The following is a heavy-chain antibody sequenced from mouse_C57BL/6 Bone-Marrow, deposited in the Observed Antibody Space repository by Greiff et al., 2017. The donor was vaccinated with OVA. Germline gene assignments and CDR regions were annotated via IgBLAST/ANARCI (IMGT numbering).Heavy chain of an antibody. Sequence: QVQLQQSGAELVKPGASVKMSCKASGYTFTTYPIEWMKQNHGKSLEWIGNFHTYNDDTKYNEKFKGKATLTVEKSSSTVYLELSLLTSDDSAVYYCARPGEYDGDWFAYWGQGTLVTVSA. J-gene: IGHJ3*01. CDR3: ARPGEYDGDWFAY. CDR2: FHTYNDDT. V-gene: IGHV1-47*01. D-gene: IGHD2-14*01. CDR1: GYTFTTYP.